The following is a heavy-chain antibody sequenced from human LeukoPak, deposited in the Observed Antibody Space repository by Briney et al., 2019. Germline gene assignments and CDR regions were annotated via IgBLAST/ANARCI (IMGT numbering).Heavy chain of an antibody. CDR3: ARAQYSSSWYIRFDY. CDR2: IYYSGST. Sequence: SETLSLTCTVSGGSISSYYWSWIRQPPGKGREWIGYIYYSGSTNYNPSLKSRVTISVDTSKNQFSLKLSSVTAADTAVYYCARAQYSSSWYIRFDYWGQGTLVTVSS. J-gene: IGHJ4*02. D-gene: IGHD6-13*01. CDR1: GGSISSYY. V-gene: IGHV4-59*01.